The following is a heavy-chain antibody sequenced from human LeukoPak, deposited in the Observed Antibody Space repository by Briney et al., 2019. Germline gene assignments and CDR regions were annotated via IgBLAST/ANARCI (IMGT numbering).Heavy chain of an antibody. CDR2: INPNSGGS. J-gene: IGHJ4*02. V-gene: IGHV1-2*06. CDR3: ARSLGYCSGGGCGY. D-gene: IGHD2-15*01. Sequence: GASVKVSCKASGYTFTGYYIHWVRQAPGQGLEWMGRINPNSGGSNYAQKFQGRVTMTRDTSISTAYMELSRLGSDDTAVYFCARSLGYCSGGGCGYRGQGTLVTVSS. CDR1: GYTFTGYY.